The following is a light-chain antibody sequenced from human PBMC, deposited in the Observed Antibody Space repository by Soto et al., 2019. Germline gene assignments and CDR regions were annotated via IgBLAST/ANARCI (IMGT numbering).Light chain of an antibody. CDR2: TAG. V-gene: IGLV1-44*01. CDR1: SSNIGSNT. J-gene: IGLJ3*02. CDR3: GTWDGSLSVLWV. Sequence: QSVLTQPLSASASPGQRVTISCSGGSSNIGSNTVAWYQHLPGTAPPRLIFTAGQRPSGVPGRFSGSKSGTSASLAISGLQSEDEGDYYCGTWDGSLSVLWVFGGGTKLTVL.